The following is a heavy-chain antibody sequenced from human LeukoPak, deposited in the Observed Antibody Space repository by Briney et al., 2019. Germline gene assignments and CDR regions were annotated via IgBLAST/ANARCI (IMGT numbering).Heavy chain of an antibody. CDR2: IYYSGST. J-gene: IGHJ4*02. CDR1: GGSISSYY. Sequence: SETLSLTCTVSGGSISSYYWSWIRQPPGKGLEWIGYIYYSGSTNYNPSLKSRVTISVDTSKSQFSLKLSSVTAADTAVYYCARVVDYYDSSGYSDYWGQGTLVTVSS. V-gene: IGHV4-59*12. D-gene: IGHD3-22*01. CDR3: ARVVDYYDSSGYSDY.